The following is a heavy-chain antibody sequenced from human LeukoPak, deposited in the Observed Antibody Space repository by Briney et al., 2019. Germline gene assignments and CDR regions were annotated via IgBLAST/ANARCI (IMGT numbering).Heavy chain of an antibody. Sequence: GGSLRRSCAASGFTVSSNYMSWVRQAPGKGLEWVSVIYSGGSTYYADSVKGRFTISRDNSKNTLYLQMNSLRAEDTAVYYCARVGSGATGDSFDYWGQGTLVTVSS. CDR2: IYSGGST. CDR1: GFTVSSNY. CDR3: ARVGSGATGDSFDY. V-gene: IGHV3-53*01. D-gene: IGHD1-26*01. J-gene: IGHJ4*02.